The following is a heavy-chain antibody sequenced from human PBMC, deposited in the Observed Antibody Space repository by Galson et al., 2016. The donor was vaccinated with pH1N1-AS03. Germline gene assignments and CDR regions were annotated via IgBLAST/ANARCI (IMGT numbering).Heavy chain of an antibody. J-gene: IGHJ4*02. CDR2: IDPSGGGT. D-gene: IGHD3-10*01. Sequence: SVKVSCKASGYNFGSYDINWVRQATGQGLEWMGVIDPSGGGTTYAQKFHGRVTMTRDTSTTTAHMELSSLRSEDTAIYYCVAYGSGTQAYFDYWGQGTLVTVSS. CDR3: VAYGSGTQAYFDY. CDR1: GYNFGSYD. V-gene: IGHV1-46*01.